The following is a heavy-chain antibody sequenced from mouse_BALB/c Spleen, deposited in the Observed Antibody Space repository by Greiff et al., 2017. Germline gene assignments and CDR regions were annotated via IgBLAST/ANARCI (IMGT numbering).Heavy chain of an antibody. J-gene: IGHJ4*01. CDR3: ASPMITTRYYAMDY. CDR2: ISSGSSTI. CDR1: GFTFSSFG. Sequence: DVKLVESGGGLVQPGGSRKLSCAASGFTFSSFGMHWVRQAPEKGLEWVAYISSGSSTIYYADTVTGRFTISRDNPKNTLFLQMTSLRSEDTAMYYCASPMITTRYYAMDYWGQGTSVTVSS. V-gene: IGHV5-17*02. D-gene: IGHD2-4*01.